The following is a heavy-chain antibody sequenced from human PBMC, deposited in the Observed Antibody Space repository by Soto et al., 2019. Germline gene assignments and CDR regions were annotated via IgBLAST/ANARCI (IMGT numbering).Heavy chain of an antibody. CDR3: AKDMKWGGMTTIHYFDS. V-gene: IGHV3-9*01. CDR2: ISSIGDNV. J-gene: IGHJ4*02. Sequence: GEPLRLSYVASAFTVDDHAMHWVPQGPGKGLEWVSGISSIGDNVDYADSVKGRFTVSRDNAKNSLFLQMNSLIPEDTVLYYCAKDMKWGGMTTIHYFDSWGQGT. D-gene: IGHD4-17*01. CDR1: AFTVDDHA.